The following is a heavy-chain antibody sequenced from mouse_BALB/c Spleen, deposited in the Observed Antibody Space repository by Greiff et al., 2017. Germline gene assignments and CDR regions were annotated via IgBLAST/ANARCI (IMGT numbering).Heavy chain of an antibody. D-gene: IGHD1-2*01. CDR3: ARDYGYYFDY. CDR2: ISSGGSYT. CDR1: GFTFSSYA. J-gene: IGHJ2*01. V-gene: IGHV5-9-3*01. Sequence: EVKLVESGGGLVKPGGSLKLSCAASGFTFSSYAMSWVRQTPEKRLEWVATISSGGSYTYYPDSVKGRFTISRDNAKNTLYLQMSSLRSEDTAMYYCARDYGYYFDYWGQGTTLTVSS.